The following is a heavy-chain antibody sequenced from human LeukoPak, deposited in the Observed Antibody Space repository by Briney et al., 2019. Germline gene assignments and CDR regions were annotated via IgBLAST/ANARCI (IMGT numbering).Heavy chain of an antibody. J-gene: IGHJ4*02. D-gene: IGHD1-1*01. CDR2: INPSGGST. CDR3: ARARVRKEVDY. Sequence: GASVKVSCKASGYTFTSYYMHWVRQAPGQGLEWMGIINPSGGSTSYAQKLQGRVTMTRDTSTSTVYVELSSLRSEDTAVYYCARARVRKEVDYWGQGTLVTVSS. CDR1: GYTFTSYY. V-gene: IGHV1-46*01.